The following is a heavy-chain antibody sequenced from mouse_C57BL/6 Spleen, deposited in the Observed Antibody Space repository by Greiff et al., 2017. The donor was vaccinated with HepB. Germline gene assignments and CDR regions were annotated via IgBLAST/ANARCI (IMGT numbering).Heavy chain of an antibody. Sequence: VQLQQPGAELVKPGASVKLSCKASGYTFTSYWMHWVKQRPGQGLEWIGMIHPNSGSTNYNEKFKSKATLTVDKSSSTAYMQLSSLTSEDSAVYYCARRGAVTGFDYWGQGTTLTVSS. V-gene: IGHV1-64*01. J-gene: IGHJ2*01. D-gene: IGHD2-1*01. CDR3: ARRGAVTGFDY. CDR2: IHPNSGST. CDR1: GYTFTSYW.